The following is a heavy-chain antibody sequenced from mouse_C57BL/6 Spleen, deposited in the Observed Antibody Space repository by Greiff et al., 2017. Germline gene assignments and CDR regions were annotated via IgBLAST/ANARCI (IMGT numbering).Heavy chain of an antibody. V-gene: IGHV1-50*01. CDR3: ARSGTGTGY. CDR1: GYTFTSYW. CDR2: IDPSDSYT. J-gene: IGHJ2*01. D-gene: IGHD4-1*01. Sequence: QVQLQQPGAELVKPGASVKLSCKASGYTFTSYWMQWVKQRPGQGLEWIGEIDPSDSYTNYNQKFKGKATLTVDPSSSTAYMQLSSRTSEDSAVYYCARSGTGTGYWGQGTTLTVSA.